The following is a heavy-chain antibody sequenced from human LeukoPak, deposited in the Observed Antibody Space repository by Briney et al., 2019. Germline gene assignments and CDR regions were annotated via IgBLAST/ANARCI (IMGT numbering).Heavy chain of an antibody. Sequence: GGSLRLSCAASGFTFSTYNMNWVRQAPGKGLEWVSYISSSGSTIYYADSVKGRFTISRDNAKNSLYLQMNSLRAEDTAVYYCARTRARLWFGDNYYMDVWGKGTTVTISS. CDR1: GFTFSTYN. J-gene: IGHJ6*03. V-gene: IGHV3-48*04. D-gene: IGHD3-10*01. CDR3: ARTRARLWFGDNYYMDV. CDR2: ISSSGSTI.